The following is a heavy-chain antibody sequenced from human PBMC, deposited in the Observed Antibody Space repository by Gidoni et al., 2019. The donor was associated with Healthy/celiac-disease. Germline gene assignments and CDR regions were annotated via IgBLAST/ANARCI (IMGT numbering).Heavy chain of an antibody. CDR2: ISSSSSTI. V-gene: IGHV3-48*01. CDR1: GFTFSSYS. Sequence: EVQLVESVGGLVQPGGSLRLSCAASGFTFSSYSMNWVRQAPGKGLEWVSYISSSSSTIYYADSVKGRFTISRDNAKNSLYLQMNSLRAEDTAVYYCARGGIAVAGTQSTGAYYGMDVWGQGTTVTVSS. CDR3: ARGGIAVAGTQSTGAYYGMDV. J-gene: IGHJ6*02. D-gene: IGHD6-19*01.